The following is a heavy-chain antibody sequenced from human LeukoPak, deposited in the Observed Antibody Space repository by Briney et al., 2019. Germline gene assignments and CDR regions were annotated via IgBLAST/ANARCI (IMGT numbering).Heavy chain of an antibody. D-gene: IGHD3-22*01. J-gene: IGHJ4*02. V-gene: IGHV1-69*06. Sequence: ASVKVSCKASGGTFSSYAISWVRQAPGQGLEWMGGIIPIFGTANYAQKFQGRVTITADKSTSTAYMELSSLRSEDMAVYYCARDRGDYYDSSGYSFDYWGQGTLVTVSS. CDR1: GGTFSSYA. CDR3: ARDRGDYYDSSGYSFDY. CDR2: IIPIFGTA.